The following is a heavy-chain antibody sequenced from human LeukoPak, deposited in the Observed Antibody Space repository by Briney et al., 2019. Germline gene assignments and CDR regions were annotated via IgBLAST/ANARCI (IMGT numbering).Heavy chain of an antibody. D-gene: IGHD3-10*01. CDR3: ARNSLIATPYYFDY. CDR2: MNPNSGNT. J-gene: IGHJ4*02. Sequence: GASVKVSCKASGYTFTSYDINWVRQATGQGLEWMGWMNPNSGNTGYAQKFQGRVTMTRNTSISTAYMELSSLRSDDTAVYYCARNSLIATPYYFDYWGQGTLVTVSS. CDR1: GYTFTSYD. V-gene: IGHV1-8*01.